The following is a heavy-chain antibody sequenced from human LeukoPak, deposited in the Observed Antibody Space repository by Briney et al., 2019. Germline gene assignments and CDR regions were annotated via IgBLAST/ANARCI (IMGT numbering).Heavy chain of an antibody. D-gene: IGHD2-2*01. J-gene: IGHJ5*02. CDR2: IYYSGST. CDR1: GGSISSSSYY. V-gene: IGHV4-39*01. CDR3: ARHRSKYQLLLVWFDP. Sequence: SETLSLTCTVSGGSISSSSYYWGWIRQPPRKGLEWIGSIYYSGSTYYNPSLKSRVTISVDTSKNQFSLKLSSVTAADTAVYYCARHRSKYQLLLVWFDPWGQGTLVTVSS.